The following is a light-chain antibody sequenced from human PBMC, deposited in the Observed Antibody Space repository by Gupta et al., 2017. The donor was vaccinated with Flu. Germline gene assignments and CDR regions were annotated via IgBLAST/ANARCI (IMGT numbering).Light chain of an antibody. J-gene: IGLJ3*02. CDR3: QSYDSSLSGSV. CDR2: GNN. CDR1: SSNLGAGYD. Sequence: QSGLTQPPSVSGAPGQRLTISCTGSSSNLGAGYDVHWYQQFPGKAPKLLLYGNNHRPSGVPDRFSGSKSGTSASLAITGLQADDEAYYYCQSYDSSLSGSVFGGGTKLTVL. V-gene: IGLV1-40*01.